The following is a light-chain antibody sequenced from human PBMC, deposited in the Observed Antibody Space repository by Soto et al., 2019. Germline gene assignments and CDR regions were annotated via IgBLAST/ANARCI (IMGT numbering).Light chain of an antibody. CDR2: GNS. CDR3: QSYDSSLSGSGV. V-gene: IGLV1-40*01. CDR1: SSNIGAGYD. J-gene: IGLJ3*02. Sequence: QSVLTQPPSVSGAPGQRVTISCTWSSSNIGAGYDVHWYQQLPGTAPKLLIYGNSNRPSGVPDRFSGSKSGTSASLAITGLQAEDEADYYCQSYDSSLSGSGVFGGGTKVTVL.